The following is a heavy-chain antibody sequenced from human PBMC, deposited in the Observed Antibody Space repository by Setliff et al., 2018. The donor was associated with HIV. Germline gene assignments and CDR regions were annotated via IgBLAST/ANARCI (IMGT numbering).Heavy chain of an antibody. Sequence: TLSLTRTVSNDSISSSTAHYWGWIRQPPGKGLEWIGSIFYTGSTYYSTSLKSRVTISVDTSKNQFSLKLSSVTAADTAVYYCARHFGGDYQLPDLFDYWGQGTLVTVSS. CDR3: ARHFGGDYQLPDLFDY. CDR1: NDSISSSTAHY. J-gene: IGHJ4*02. D-gene: IGHD2-2*01. V-gene: IGHV4-39*01. CDR2: IFYTGST.